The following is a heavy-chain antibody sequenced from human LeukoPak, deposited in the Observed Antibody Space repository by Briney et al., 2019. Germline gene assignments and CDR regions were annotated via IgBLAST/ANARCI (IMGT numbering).Heavy chain of an antibody. CDR3: AGLFSGYDPFDY. Sequence: NSSETLSLTCTVSGGSISSYYWSWIRQPPGKGLEWIGYIYYSGSTNYNPSLKSRVTMSVDSSKNQVSLKVRSVTAADTAVYYCAGLFSGYDPFDYWGQGILVTVSS. CDR1: GGSISSYY. CDR2: IYYSGST. D-gene: IGHD5-12*01. V-gene: IGHV4-59*01. J-gene: IGHJ4*02.